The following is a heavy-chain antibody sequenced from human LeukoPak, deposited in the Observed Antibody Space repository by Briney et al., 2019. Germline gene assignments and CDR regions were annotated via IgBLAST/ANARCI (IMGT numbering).Heavy chain of an antibody. CDR2: ISGSGGST. V-gene: IGHV3-23*01. Sequence: GGSLRLSCAASGFTFSSYAMSWVRQAPGKGLERVSAISGSGGSTYYADSVKGRFTISRDNSKNTPYLQMNSLRAEDTAVYYCAKMDYYDSSGYPPVDYWGQGTLVTVSS. CDR1: GFTFSSYA. J-gene: IGHJ4*02. D-gene: IGHD3-22*01. CDR3: AKMDYYDSSGYPPVDY.